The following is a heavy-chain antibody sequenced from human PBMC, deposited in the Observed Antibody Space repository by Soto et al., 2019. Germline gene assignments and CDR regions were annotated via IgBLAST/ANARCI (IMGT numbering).Heavy chain of an antibody. J-gene: IGHJ5*02. V-gene: IGHV3-21*01. CDR3: ARDLACSGGSCYSGYNWFDP. CDR2: ISSSSSYI. Sequence: EVQLVESGGGLVKPGGSLRLSCAASGFTFSSYSMNWVRQAPGKGLEWVSSISSSSSYIYYADSVKGRFTISRDNAKNSLYLQMNSLRAEDTAVYYCARDLACSGGSCYSGYNWFDPWGQGTLVTVSS. CDR1: GFTFSSYS. D-gene: IGHD2-15*01.